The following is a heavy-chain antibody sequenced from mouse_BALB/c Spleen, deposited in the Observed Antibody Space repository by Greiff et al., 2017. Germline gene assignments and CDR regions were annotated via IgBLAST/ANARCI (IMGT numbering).Heavy chain of an antibody. V-gene: IGHV1-18*01. Sequence: EVKLVESGPELVKPGASVKIPCKASGYTFTDYNMDWVKQSHGKSLEWIGDINPNNGGTIYNQKFKGKATLTVDKSSSTAYMELRSLTSEDTAVYYCARGGNPAAMDYWGQGTSVTVSS. CDR2: INPNNGGT. J-gene: IGHJ4*01. CDR3: ARGGNPAAMDY. D-gene: IGHD1-1*02. CDR1: GYTFTDYN.